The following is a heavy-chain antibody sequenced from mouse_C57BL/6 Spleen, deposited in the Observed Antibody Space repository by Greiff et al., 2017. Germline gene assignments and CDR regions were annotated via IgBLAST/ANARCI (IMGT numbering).Heavy chain of an antibody. V-gene: IGHV1-80*01. CDR1: GYAFSSYW. Sequence: VQLQESGAELVKPGASVTISCKASGYAFSSYWMNWVKQRPGTGLEWIGQIYPGAGDTNYNGKFKGKATLTADKTSSTAYMQLSSLTSEDSAVYFCARGWDWYFDVWGTGTTVTVSS. D-gene: IGHD1-1*02. CDR3: ARGWDWYFDV. J-gene: IGHJ1*03. CDR2: IYPGAGDT.